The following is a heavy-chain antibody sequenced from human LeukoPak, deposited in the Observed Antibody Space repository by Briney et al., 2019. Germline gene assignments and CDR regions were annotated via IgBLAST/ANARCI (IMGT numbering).Heavy chain of an antibody. CDR1: GGSFSGYY. CDR3: ASHVEMATINVGYFDY. Sequence: SETLSLTCAVYGGSFSGYYWSWIRQPPGKGLEWIGEINHSGSTNYNPSLKSRVTISVDTSKNQFSLKLSSVTAAHTAVYYCASHVEMATINVGYFDYWGQGTLVTVSS. J-gene: IGHJ4*02. D-gene: IGHD5-24*01. V-gene: IGHV4-34*01. CDR2: INHSGST.